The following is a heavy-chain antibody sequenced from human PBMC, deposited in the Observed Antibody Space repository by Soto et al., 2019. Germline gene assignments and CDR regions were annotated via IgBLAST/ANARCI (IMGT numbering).Heavy chain of an antibody. V-gene: IGHV3-21*01. CDR3: TRDVSLNSRAPGSFHP. D-gene: IGHD2-8*01. J-gene: IGHJ5*02. CDR2: ISSNSAYI. Sequence: PGGSLKISCAAYGFTLRSFTMNWVRQAPGKGLEWVSTISSNSAYIYYTDALRGRFTISRDNAKNSLHLQMNSLRAEDTAVYYCTRDVSLNSRAPGSFHPCGPG. CDR1: GFTLRSFT.